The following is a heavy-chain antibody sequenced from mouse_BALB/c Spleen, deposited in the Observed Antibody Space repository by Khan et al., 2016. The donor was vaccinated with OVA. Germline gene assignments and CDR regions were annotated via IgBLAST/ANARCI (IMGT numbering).Heavy chain of an antibody. CDR1: GFTFSKFA. J-gene: IGHJ2*01. D-gene: IGHD1-1*01. Sequence: EVELVESGGGLVKPGDSLKLSCAASGFTFSKFAMSWVRQTPEKRLEWVATISSGGGSFIYYPDSVKGRFTIFRDNTKYTLYQQISRLTSEDTAMYYCSRVYFGYFDYWGQGTTLTVSS. V-gene: IGHV5-9-3*01. CDR2: ISSGGGSFI. CDR3: SRVYFGYFDY.